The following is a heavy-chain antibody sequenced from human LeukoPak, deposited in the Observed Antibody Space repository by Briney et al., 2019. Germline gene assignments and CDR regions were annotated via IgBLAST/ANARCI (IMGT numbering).Heavy chain of an antibody. J-gene: IGHJ5*02. CDR3: ARGGPVGATAFVSHNWFDP. CDR2: INPSGGST. V-gene: IGHV1-46*01. Sequence: GASVKVSCKASGYTFTSYYMHWVRQAPGQGLEWMGIINPSGGSTSYAQKFQGRVTMTRDTSTSTVYMELSSLRSEDTAVYYCARGGPVGATAFVSHNWFDPWGQGPLVTVSS. D-gene: IGHD1-26*01. CDR1: GYTFTSYY.